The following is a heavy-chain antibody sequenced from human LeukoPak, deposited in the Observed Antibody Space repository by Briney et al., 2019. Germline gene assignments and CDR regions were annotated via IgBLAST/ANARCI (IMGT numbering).Heavy chain of an antibody. CDR1: GGSISSSTYY. Sequence: SETLSHTCTVSGGSISSSTYYWGWIRQSPGKGLEWIGSIYYSGSTYYHPSLKSRATISVDTSKNQFSLKLTSVTAADTAVYFCARNRDYYDDSGWHYVFDIWGQGTLVTVSS. V-gene: IGHV4-39*07. CDR2: IYYSGST. J-gene: IGHJ3*02. D-gene: IGHD3-22*01. CDR3: ARNRDYYDDSGWHYVFDI.